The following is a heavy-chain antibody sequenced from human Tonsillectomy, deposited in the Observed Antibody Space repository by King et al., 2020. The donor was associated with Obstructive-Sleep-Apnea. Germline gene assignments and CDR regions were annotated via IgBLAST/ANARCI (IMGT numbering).Heavy chain of an antibody. CDR1: VGSISSSSYY. CDR2: IYYNGRP. CDR3: ARDKSRAAGALGY. D-gene: IGHD6-13*01. J-gene: IGHJ4*02. Sequence: QLQESGPGLVQPSETLSLTCTVSVGSISSSSYYWGWIRHPPGKGREWIGSIYYNGRPYYHPSLQSRVTISVATSKSQFSPKLSSVTAADTAVYYCARDKSRAAGALGYWGQGTLVTVSS. V-gene: IGHV4-39*07.